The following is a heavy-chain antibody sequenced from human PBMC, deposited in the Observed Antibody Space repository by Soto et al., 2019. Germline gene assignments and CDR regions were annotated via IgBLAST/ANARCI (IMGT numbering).Heavy chain of an antibody. V-gene: IGHV4-59*01. J-gene: IGHJ4*02. CDR1: TDSMRTYS. CDR2: VYHTGRT. CDR3: ARDDTTGLLEF. Sequence: VQLQESGPGLVRPAETLSLICSVSTDSMRTYSWTWIRQSPGKGLEWIGYVYHTGRTEYNPSLESRVTISIDMSKKQFSLQLTSVTAADTAVYFCARDDTTGLLEFWGQGTLVTVSS.